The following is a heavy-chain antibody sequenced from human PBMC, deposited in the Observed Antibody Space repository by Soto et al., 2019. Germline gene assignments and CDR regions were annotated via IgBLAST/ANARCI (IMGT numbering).Heavy chain of an antibody. CDR2: IYHSGST. J-gene: IGHJ4*02. CDR1: GGSISSSGYS. V-gene: IGHV4-30-2*01. Sequence: QLQLQESGSGLVKPSQTLSLTCAVSGGSISSSGYSWRWIRQPPGKGLEWIGYIYHSGSTYYNPSLKSRVTISVDRSKNQFSLKLSSVTAADTAVYYCARDPGRWGQGTLVTVSS. CDR3: ARDPGR.